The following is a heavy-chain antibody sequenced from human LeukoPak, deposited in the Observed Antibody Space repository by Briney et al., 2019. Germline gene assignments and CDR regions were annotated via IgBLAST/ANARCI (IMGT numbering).Heavy chain of an antibody. D-gene: IGHD6-19*01. CDR2: ISAYNGNT. J-gene: IGHJ4*02. Sequence: GASVKVSCKASGYTFTSYGISWVRQAPGQGLEWMGWISAYNGNTNYAQKLQGRVTMTTDTSTSTAYMELRSLRSDDTAVYYCAREGSAAYSSGWGYWGQGTLVTVSS. V-gene: IGHV1-18*01. CDR3: AREGSAAYSSGWGY. CDR1: GYTFTSYG.